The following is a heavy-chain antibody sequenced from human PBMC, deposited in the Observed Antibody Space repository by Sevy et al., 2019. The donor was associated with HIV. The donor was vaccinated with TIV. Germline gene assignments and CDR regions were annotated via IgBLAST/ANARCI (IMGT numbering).Heavy chain of an antibody. D-gene: IGHD3-22*01. CDR1: GGTFSSYG. CDR2: IIPIFGTP. V-gene: IGHV1-69*13. J-gene: IGHJ4*02. Sequence: ASVKVSCTASGGTFSSYGISWVRQAPGQGLEWMGGIIPIFGTPKYGQKFKGRVTITADESTNTAYMELSSLRSEDTAVYYCARDRQSDGRGHYFESESWGEGTLVTVSS. CDR3: ARDRQSDGRGHYFESES.